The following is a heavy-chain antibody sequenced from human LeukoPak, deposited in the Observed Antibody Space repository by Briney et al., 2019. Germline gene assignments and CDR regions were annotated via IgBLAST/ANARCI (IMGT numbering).Heavy chain of an antibody. CDR3: ARVAVAGNDAFDI. J-gene: IGHJ3*02. Sequence: SETLSLTCAVYGGSFSGYYWSWIRQPPGKGLEWIGEINHSGSTNYNPSLKSRVTMSVDTSKNQFSLKLSSATAADTAVYYCARVAVAGNDAFDIWGQGTMVTVSS. D-gene: IGHD6-19*01. CDR2: INHSGST. CDR1: GGSFSGYY. V-gene: IGHV4-34*01.